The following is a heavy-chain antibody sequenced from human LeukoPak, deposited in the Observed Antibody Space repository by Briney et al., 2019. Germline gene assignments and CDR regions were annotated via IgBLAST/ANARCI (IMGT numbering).Heavy chain of an antibody. CDR1: GYTFTSYG. Sequence: SVKVSCKASGYTFTSYGISWVRQAPGQGLEWMGGIIPIFGTANYAQKFQGRVTITADESTSTAYMELSSLRSEDTAVYYCASTPHPIVGATAFDYWGQGTLVTVSS. J-gene: IGHJ4*02. V-gene: IGHV1-69*13. CDR2: IIPIFGTA. D-gene: IGHD1-26*01. CDR3: ASTPHPIVGATAFDY.